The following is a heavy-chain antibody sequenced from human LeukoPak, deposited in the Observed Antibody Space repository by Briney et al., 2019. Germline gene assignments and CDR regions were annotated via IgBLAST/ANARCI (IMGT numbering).Heavy chain of an antibody. CDR1: GFTVSSNY. V-gene: IGHV3-23*01. D-gene: IGHD3-22*01. J-gene: IGHJ4*02. Sequence: PGGSLRLSCAASGFTVSSNYMSWVRQAPGKGLEWVSAISASGGGTYYADSVKGRFTISRDNSKHTLYLQMNSLRAEDTAVYYCATSPNYYDSSGYMDYWGQGTLVTVSS. CDR3: ATSPNYYDSSGYMDY. CDR2: ISASGGGT.